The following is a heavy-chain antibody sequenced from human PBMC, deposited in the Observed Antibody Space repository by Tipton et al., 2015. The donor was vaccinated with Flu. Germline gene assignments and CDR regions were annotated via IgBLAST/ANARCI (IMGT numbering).Heavy chain of an antibody. CDR2: IYYSGST. V-gene: IGHV4-31*02. CDR3: ARVSWSGYFRWFDP. D-gene: IGHD3-3*01. J-gene: IGHJ5*02. CDR1: GGSISSGGYY. Sequence: LRLSCTVSGGSISSGGYYWSWIRQHPGKGLEWIGYIYYSGSTYYNPSLKSRVTISVDASKNQFSLKLSSVTAADTAVYYCARVSWSGYFRWFDPWGQGTLVTVSS.